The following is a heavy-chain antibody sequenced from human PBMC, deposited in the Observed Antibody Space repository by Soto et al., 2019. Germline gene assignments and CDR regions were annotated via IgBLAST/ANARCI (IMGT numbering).Heavy chain of an antibody. CDR3: ARDKAIYWGSSPPDY. Sequence: GGSLRLSCAASGFTFSSYWMNWVRQAPGKGLVWVSRINSDGSSTSYADSVKGRFTISRDNAKNTLYLQMNSLRAEDTAVYDCARDKAIYWGSSPPDYWGQGTLVTVSS. CDR1: GFTFSSYW. CDR2: INSDGSST. J-gene: IGHJ4*02. V-gene: IGHV3-74*01. D-gene: IGHD7-27*01.